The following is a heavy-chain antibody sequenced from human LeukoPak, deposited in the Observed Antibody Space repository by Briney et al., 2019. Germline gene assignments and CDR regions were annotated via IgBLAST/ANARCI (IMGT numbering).Heavy chain of an antibody. CDR3: AILLAGVSNGYDNAFDI. Sequence: PSETLSLTCTVSGGSISSYYWSWIRQPPGKGLEWIGYIYYSGSTNYNPSLKSRVTISVDTSKNQFSLKLSSVTAADTAVYYCAILLAGVSNGYDNAFDIWGHGTMVTVSS. V-gene: IGHV4-59*12. D-gene: IGHD3-22*01. CDR2: IYYSGST. J-gene: IGHJ3*02. CDR1: GGSISSYY.